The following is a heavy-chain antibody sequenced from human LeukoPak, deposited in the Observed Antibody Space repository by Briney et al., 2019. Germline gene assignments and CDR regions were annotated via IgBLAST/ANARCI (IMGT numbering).Heavy chain of an antibody. Sequence: GGSLRLSCAASGFTVSSNYMSWVRQAPGKGLEWVSVIYSGGSTYYADSVKGRSTISRDNSKNTLYLQMNSLRAEDAAVYYCARNNYYDSSGSLDYWGQGTLVTVSS. D-gene: IGHD3-22*01. CDR3: ARNNYYDSSGSLDY. V-gene: IGHV3-53*01. CDR1: GFTVSSNY. CDR2: IYSGGST. J-gene: IGHJ4*02.